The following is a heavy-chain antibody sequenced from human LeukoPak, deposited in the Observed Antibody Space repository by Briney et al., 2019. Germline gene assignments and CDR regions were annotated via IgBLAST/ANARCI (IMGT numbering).Heavy chain of an antibody. V-gene: IGHV4-59*01. Sequence: SETLSLTCTVSGGSLNTYFWSWIRPPPGKGLEWIGYIYYSGSTNYNPSLKSRVTISVDTSKNQFSLKLSSVTAADTAVYYCARGVTGGWYGDFQHWGQGTLVTVSS. CDR3: ARGVTGGWYGDFQH. CDR2: IYYSGST. CDR1: GGSLNTYF. J-gene: IGHJ1*01. D-gene: IGHD6-19*01.